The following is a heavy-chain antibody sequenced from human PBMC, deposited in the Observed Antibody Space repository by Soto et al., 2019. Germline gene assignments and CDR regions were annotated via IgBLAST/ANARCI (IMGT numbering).Heavy chain of an antibody. CDR3: ARDGSYYDFWSGYPLGGRFDP. D-gene: IGHD3-3*01. V-gene: IGHV1-18*01. J-gene: IGHJ5*02. CDR1: GYTFTSYG. CDR2: ISAYNGNT. Sequence: ASVKVSCKASGYTFTSYGISWVRQAPGQGLEWIGWISAYNGNTNYAQKLQGRVTMTTDTSTSTAYMELRSLRSDDTAVYYCARDGSYYDFWSGYPLGGRFDPWGQGTLVTVSS.